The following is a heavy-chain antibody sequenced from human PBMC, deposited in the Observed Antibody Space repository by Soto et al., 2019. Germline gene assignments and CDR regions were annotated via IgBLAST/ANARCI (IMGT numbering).Heavy chain of an antibody. CDR1: GGSIISYY. Sequence: PSETLSLTCTVSGGSIISYYWSWILQPPGKGLEWIGYIYYSGSANYNPSLKSRVTISVDTSKNQFSLKLSSVTAADTAVYYCARHHDSWGQGTLVTVSS. CDR2: IYYSGSA. J-gene: IGHJ5*01. CDR3: ARHHDS. V-gene: IGHV4-59*08.